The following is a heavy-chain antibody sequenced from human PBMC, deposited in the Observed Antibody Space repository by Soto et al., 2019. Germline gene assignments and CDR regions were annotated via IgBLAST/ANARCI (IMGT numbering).Heavy chain of an antibody. V-gene: IGHV1-18*01. CDR1: GYTFTSYD. D-gene: IGHD5-12*01. Sequence: GASVKVSCKASGYTFTSYDINWVRQATGQGLEWIGWINAYSGNTDFAQKLQGRDSLTTDTSSTTAYMELRSLTSDDTAVYYCARDLVPGYTGFSDYWGQGTLVTVSS. J-gene: IGHJ4*02. CDR2: INAYSGNT. CDR3: ARDLVPGYTGFSDY.